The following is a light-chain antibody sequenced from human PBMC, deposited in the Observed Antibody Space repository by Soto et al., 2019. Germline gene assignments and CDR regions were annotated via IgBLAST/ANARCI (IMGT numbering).Light chain of an antibody. V-gene: IGLV1-40*01. Sequence: QSVLTQPPSVSGAPGQRVTISCTGSSSNIGACYDVHWYQQLPGTAPKLLIYDNNNRPSGVPDRFSGSKSGTSASLAITGLQAEDEADYYCQSYDSSLSGDVFGAGTQLTVL. J-gene: IGLJ1*01. CDR1: SSNIGACYD. CDR2: DNN. CDR3: QSYDSSLSGDV.